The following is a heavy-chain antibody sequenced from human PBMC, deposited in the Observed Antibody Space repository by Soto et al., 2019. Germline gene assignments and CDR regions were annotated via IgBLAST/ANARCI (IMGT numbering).Heavy chain of an antibody. J-gene: IGHJ4*02. CDR3: ARSGYSFAWGY. D-gene: IGHD5-18*01. CDR2: INSDGST. Sequence: EVQLVESGGGLIPPGGSLRLSCAASGFLVNSAYMTWVRQAPGKGLEWLSMINSDGSTLYAESVKGRFTISRDTSKNRLDLKMNSLRAEDTAMYYCARSGYSFAWGYWGQGTLVIVTS. V-gene: IGHV3-53*01. CDR1: GFLVNSAY.